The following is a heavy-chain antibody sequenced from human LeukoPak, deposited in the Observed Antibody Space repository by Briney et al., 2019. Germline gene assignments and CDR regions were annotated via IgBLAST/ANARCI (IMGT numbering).Heavy chain of an antibody. Sequence: SETLSLTCTVSGGSVSSGSYYWSWIRQPPGKGLEWIGENDRSGTTNYNPSLKSRVTISVDTTMNHFSLKLSSVTAADTAVYYCARAGPPVWELPWYWGQGTLVTVSS. J-gene: IGHJ4*02. V-gene: IGHV4-61*03. CDR2: NDRSGTT. D-gene: IGHD1-26*01. CDR1: GGSVSSGSYY. CDR3: ARAGPPVWELPWY.